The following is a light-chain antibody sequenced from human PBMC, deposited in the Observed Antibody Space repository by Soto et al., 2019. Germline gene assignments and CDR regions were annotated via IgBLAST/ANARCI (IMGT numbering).Light chain of an antibody. J-gene: IGKJ5*01. CDR1: QSVSSNY. Sequence: TIYLSPCERATLSCSDSQSVSSNYCDWYQKKPGEATRLLMYGACKRGSGIPERFSGSASEADTTIISSMLPEEVVTEYCCQSYGTPPITFGQGTRLEI. CDR3: QSYGTPPIT. V-gene: IGKV3-20*01. CDR2: GAC.